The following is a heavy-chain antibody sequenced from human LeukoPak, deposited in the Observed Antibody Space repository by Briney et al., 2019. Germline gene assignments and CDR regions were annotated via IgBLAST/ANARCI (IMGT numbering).Heavy chain of an antibody. D-gene: IGHD3-10*01. V-gene: IGHV4-4*02. CDR2: IYHSGST. CDR3: ARTLLSRFDP. Sequence: SGTLSLTCAVSGGSISSSNWWSWVRQPPGQGLEWIGEIYHSGSTNYNPSLKNRVTISVDKSKNQFSLKLTSVTAADTAVYYCARTLLSRFDPWGQGTLVTVSS. J-gene: IGHJ5*02. CDR1: GGSISSSNW.